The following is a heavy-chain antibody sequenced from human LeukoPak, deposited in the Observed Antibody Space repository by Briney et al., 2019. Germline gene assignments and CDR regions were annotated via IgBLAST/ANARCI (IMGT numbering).Heavy chain of an antibody. D-gene: IGHD4-17*01. J-gene: IGHJ4*02. CDR3: ARKRYGDHLPPDY. V-gene: IGHV4-39*07. CDR2: IYYSGST. Sequence: PSETLSLTCTVSGGSISSSSYYWGWLRQPPGTGLEWIGSIYYSGSTYYNPSLKSRVTISVDTSKNQFSLKLSSVTAADTAVYYCARKRYGDHLPPDYWGQGTLVTVSS. CDR1: GGSISSSSYY.